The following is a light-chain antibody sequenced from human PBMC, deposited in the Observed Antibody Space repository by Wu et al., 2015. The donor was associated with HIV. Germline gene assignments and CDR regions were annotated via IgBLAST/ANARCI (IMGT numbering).Light chain of an antibody. J-gene: IGKJ1*01. CDR3: QQYAGSPTRT. V-gene: IGKV3-20*01. CDR1: QSFSSSY. Sequence: EIVLTQSPGTLSLSPGERATLSCRASQSFSSSYLAWYQQKPGQAPRLLMYGAFNRATGIPDRFSGSASGTDFTLTISRLGPEDFAVYYCQQYAGSPTRTFGQGTKVEIK. CDR2: GAF.